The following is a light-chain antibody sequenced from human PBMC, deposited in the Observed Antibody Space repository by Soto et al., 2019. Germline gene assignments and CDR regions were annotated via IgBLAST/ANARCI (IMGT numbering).Light chain of an antibody. CDR1: QTVSRF. CDR2: GVS. Sequence: ETVLTQSPATLSLSPGESATLSCRASQTVSRFFAWYQQKPGQSPRLLIYGVSNRATGVPARFSACGSGTDFTLSISSLEPEDSAVYYCQQRFTWPLTCGGGTKVEIK. V-gene: IGKV3-11*01. J-gene: IGKJ4*01. CDR3: QQRFTWPLT.